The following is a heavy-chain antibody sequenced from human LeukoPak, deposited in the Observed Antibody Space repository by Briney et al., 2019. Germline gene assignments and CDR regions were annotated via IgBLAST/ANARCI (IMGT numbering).Heavy chain of an antibody. CDR3: ARDDPPYSSSRTFDY. CDR2: INPSGGST. D-gene: IGHD6-13*01. CDR1: GYTFTSYY. J-gene: IGHJ4*02. V-gene: IGHV1-46*01. Sequence: ASVKVSCKASGYTFTSYYMHWVRQAPGQGLEWMVIINPSGGSTSYAQKFQGRVTMTRDTSTSTVYMELSSLRSEDTAVYYCARDDPPYSSSRTFDYWGQGTLVTVSS.